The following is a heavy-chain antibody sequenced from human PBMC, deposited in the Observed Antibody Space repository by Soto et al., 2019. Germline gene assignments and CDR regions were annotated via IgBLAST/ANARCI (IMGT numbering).Heavy chain of an antibody. CDR1: GYSFSTYG. J-gene: IGHJ5*02. V-gene: IGHV1-18*04. Sequence: QVQLVQSGAEVKKPGASVKVSCKASGYSFSTYGISWVRQAPGQGLEGLGWVNAYNGYTNYAQKFQGRVTMTTDTSSNTAYMELRSLKSADTAVYYCARLFCGAENCYGWFDPWGQGTLVTVSS. CDR3: ARLFCGAENCYGWFDP. CDR2: VNAYNGYT. D-gene: IGHD2-21*01.